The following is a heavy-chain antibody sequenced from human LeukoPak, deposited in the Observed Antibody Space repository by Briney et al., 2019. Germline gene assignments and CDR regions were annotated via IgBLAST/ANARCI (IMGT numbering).Heavy chain of an antibody. CDR1: GGSIYSTNYY. J-gene: IGHJ5*02. D-gene: IGHD2-15*01. Sequence: SETLSLTCIVSGGSIYSTNYYWGWIRQPPGKGLEWIGSIYHSGSTYYNPSLKSRVTISVDTSKNQFSLKVTSVTAADTAVYYCARVDGSCSGGSCPSGNWFDPWGQGTLVTVSS. CDR2: IYHSGST. CDR3: ARVDGSCSGGSCPSGNWFDP. V-gene: IGHV4-39*07.